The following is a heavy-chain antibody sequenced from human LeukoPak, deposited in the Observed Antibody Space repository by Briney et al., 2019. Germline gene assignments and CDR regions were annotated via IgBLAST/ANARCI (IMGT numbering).Heavy chain of an antibody. CDR3: ARGRYYYGSGSYSPYFDY. CDR1: GGSFSGYY. Sequence: KTSETLSLTCAVYGGSFSGYYWSWIRQPPGKGLEWIGEINHSGSTNYNPSLKSRVTISVDTSKNQFSLKLSSVTAADTAVYYCARGRYYYGSGSYSPYFDYWGQGTLVTVSS. CDR2: INHSGST. J-gene: IGHJ4*02. V-gene: IGHV4-34*01. D-gene: IGHD3-10*01.